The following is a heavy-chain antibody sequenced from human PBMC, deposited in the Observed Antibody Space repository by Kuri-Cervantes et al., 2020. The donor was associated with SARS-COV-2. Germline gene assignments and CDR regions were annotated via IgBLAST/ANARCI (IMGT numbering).Heavy chain of an antibody. CDR1: GGSISSYY. Sequence: GSLRLSCTVSGGSISSYYWSWIRQPPGKGLEWIGYIYYSGSTNYNPSLKSRVTMSVDTSKNQFSLKLSSVTAADTAVYYCARDRLGRYYFDYWGQGTLVTVSS. CDR2: IYYSGST. D-gene: IGHD7-27*01. CDR3: ARDRLGRYYFDY. J-gene: IGHJ4*02. V-gene: IGHV4-59*01.